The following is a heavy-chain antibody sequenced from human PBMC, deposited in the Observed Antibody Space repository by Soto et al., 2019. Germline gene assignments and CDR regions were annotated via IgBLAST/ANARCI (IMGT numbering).Heavy chain of an antibody. CDR3: AKRSTVSMVRGLLDS. V-gene: IGHV3-23*01. D-gene: IGHD3-10*01. J-gene: IGHJ4*02. CDR2: ISSSGVYT. CDR1: GFTFRSYA. Sequence: PGGSLRLSCAASGFTFRSYAMTWVRQAPGKGLEWVSAISSSGVYTYYADSVQGRFTISRDNSENTLYLQMDSLRAEDTAVYYCAKRSTVSMVRGLLDSWGQGTLVTVSS.